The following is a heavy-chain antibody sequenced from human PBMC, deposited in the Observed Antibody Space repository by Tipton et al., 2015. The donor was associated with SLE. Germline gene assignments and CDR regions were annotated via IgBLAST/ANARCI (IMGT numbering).Heavy chain of an antibody. V-gene: IGHV4-39*02. CDR1: GGSIGTSISY. CDR3: ARLSTDYADRSGYGYFDH. Sequence: PGLVKPSETLSLTCSVSGGSIGTSISYWGWIRQPPGKGLEWIGNIYHTGTTYYIPSLKSRVTISIDTSKNNFSLKMTAVTAADTAVYYCARLSTDYADRSGYGYFDHWGQGTLVTVSS. CDR2: IYHTGTT. J-gene: IGHJ4*02. D-gene: IGHD3-22*01.